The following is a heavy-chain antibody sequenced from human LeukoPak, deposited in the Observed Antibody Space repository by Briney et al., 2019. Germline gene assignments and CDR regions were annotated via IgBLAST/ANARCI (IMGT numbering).Heavy chain of an antibody. Sequence: SETLSLTCTVSGGSISSYYWSWIRQPPGKGLEWIGYIYYSGSTNYNPSLKSRVTISVDTSKNRFSLKLSSVTAADTAVYYCARHYYGSGSYYGLTGFDYWGQGTLVTVSS. CDR2: IYYSGST. J-gene: IGHJ4*02. V-gene: IGHV4-59*01. D-gene: IGHD3-10*01. CDR1: GGSISSYY. CDR3: ARHYYGSGSYYGLTGFDY.